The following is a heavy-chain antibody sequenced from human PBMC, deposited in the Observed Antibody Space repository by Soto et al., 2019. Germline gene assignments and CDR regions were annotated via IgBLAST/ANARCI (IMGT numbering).Heavy chain of an antibody. CDR3: ARVRGATPHPTYFDY. J-gene: IGHJ4*02. CDR1: GCCISSGGYD. V-gene: IGHV4-31*11. D-gene: IGHD1-26*01. CDR2: IYYSGST. Sequence: SESLYLTCAVSGCCISSGGYDWSLIHQHPGKGLEWIGYIYYSGSTYYNPSLKSRVTISVDTSKNQFSLKLSSVTAADTAVYYCARVRGATPHPTYFDYWGQGTLVTVSS.